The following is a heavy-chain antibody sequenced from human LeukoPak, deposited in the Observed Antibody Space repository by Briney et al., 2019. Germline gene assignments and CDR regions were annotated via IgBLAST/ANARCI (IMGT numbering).Heavy chain of an antibody. D-gene: IGHD3-22*01. J-gene: IGHJ4*02. CDR3: ATYYYDSSAYDPFDY. CDR2: ISAYNGNT. V-gene: IGHV1-18*01. Sequence: ASVKVSCKASGYTFTSYGISWVRQAPGQGLEWMGWISAYNGNTNYAQKLQGRVTMTTDTSTSTAYMELRSLRCDDTALYYCATYYYDSSAYDPFDYWGQGTLVTVSS. CDR1: GYTFTSYG.